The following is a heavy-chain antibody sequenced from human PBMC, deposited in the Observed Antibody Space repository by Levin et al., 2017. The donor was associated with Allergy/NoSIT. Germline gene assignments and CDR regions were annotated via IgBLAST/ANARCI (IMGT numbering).Heavy chain of an antibody. CDR2: ISSSSTTI. CDR3: VYSIVGSTSAA. V-gene: IGHV3-48*02. CDR1: GFTFSSYS. D-gene: IGHD1-26*01. J-gene: IGHJ4*02. Sequence: RGESLKISCAASGFTFSSYSMNWVRQAPGKGLEWVSYISSSSTTIYYADSVKGRFSISRDNAENSLYLQMNSLRDDDTALYYCVYSIVGSTSAAGGQGTLLAVSS.